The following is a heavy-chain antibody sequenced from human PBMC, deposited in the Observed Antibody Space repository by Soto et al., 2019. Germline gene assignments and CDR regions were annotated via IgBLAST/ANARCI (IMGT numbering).Heavy chain of an antibody. J-gene: IGHJ5*02. D-gene: IGHD4-17*01. CDR2: VYATGTS. CDR1: GGSMSKFY. V-gene: IGHV4-4*07. CDR3: VRDGSKTLRDCFDP. Sequence: QVQVQESGPGLVKPSETLSLTCSVSGGSMSKFYWSWIRKTAGKGLEWMGRVYATGTSDYNPSLRSRIAMSVDISKKTFSLRLRSVTAADTGVYYCVRDGSKTLRDCFDPWGQGTLVTVSS.